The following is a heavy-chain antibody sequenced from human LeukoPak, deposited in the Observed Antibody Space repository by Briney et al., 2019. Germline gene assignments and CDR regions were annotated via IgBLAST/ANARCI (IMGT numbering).Heavy chain of an antibody. V-gene: IGHV3-23*01. J-gene: IGHJ4*02. CDR1: GFTLNSHA. CDR2: ISRSGGNT. Sequence: GGSLRLSCAASGFTLNSHAMSWVRQAPGKGLEWVAAISRSGGNTYYGDSVRGRFTISRDSSKNTLHLQMDSLRADDTAVYYCAKDWPVSGDHYSPFDYWGQGTLVTVSS. CDR3: AKDWPVSGDHYSPFDY. D-gene: IGHD4-11*01.